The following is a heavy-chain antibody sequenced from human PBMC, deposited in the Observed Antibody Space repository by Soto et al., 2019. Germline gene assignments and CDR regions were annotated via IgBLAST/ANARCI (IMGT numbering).Heavy chain of an antibody. CDR2: IIPIFGTA. Sequence: SVKVSCKASGGTFSSYAISWVRQAPGQGLEWMGGIIPIFGTANNAQKFQGRVTITADESTSTAYMELSSLRSEDTAVYYCANQKVDYYCYGMDVWGQGTTVTVSS. J-gene: IGHJ6*02. CDR1: GGTFSSYA. CDR3: ANQKVDYYCYGMDV. V-gene: IGHV1-69*13.